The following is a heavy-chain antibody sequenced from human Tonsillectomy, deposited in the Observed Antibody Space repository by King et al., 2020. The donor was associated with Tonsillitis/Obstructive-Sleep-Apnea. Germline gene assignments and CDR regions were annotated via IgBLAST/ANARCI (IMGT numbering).Heavy chain of an antibody. CDR1: GFTFRSYV. CDR3: ARDHFMDV. J-gene: IGHJ6*03. V-gene: IGHV3-30*01. Sequence: VQLVESGGGVGQPGRSLRLSCAASGFTFRSYVMHWVRQAPGKGLEWVADISNDGGNKKYVDSVKGRFTISRDNSKNTLYLQMNSLRAEDTAVYYCARDHFMDVWGKGTTVTVSS. CDR2: ISNDGGNK.